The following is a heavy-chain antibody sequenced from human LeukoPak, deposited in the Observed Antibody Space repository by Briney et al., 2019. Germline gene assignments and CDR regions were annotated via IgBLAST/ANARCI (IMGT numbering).Heavy chain of an antibody. V-gene: IGHV4-59*01. CDR1: GGSISTYY. CDR2: IYYSGST. CDR3: ARGEGTAAAFDY. J-gene: IGHJ4*02. D-gene: IGHD6-13*01. Sequence: SDTLSLTCTVSGGSISTYYWTWIRQPPGKGLEWIGYIYYSGSTNYNPSLKSRVTISVDTSKKQFSLNLSSVTAADTAMYFCARGEGTAAAFDYWGQGTLVTVSS.